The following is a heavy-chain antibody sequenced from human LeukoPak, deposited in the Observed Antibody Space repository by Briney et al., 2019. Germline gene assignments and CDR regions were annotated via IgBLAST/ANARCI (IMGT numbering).Heavy chain of an antibody. Sequence: GGSLRLSCAASGFTFSSYGMHWVRQAPGKGLEWVAFIRYDGSNKYYADSVKGRFTISRDNSKNTLYLQMNSLRAEDTAVYYCARLYLPATRFDYWGQGTLVTVSS. J-gene: IGHJ4*02. V-gene: IGHV3-30*02. CDR2: IRYDGSNK. CDR1: GFTFSSYG. CDR3: ARLYLPATRFDY. D-gene: IGHD5-24*01.